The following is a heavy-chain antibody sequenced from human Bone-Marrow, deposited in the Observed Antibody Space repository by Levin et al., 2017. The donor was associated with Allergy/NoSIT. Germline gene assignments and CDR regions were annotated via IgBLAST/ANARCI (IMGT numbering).Heavy chain of an antibody. J-gene: IGHJ4*02. D-gene: IGHD4-17*01. Sequence: GGSLRLSCAASGFTFSSYWMSWVRQAPGKGLEWVANIKQDGSEKYYVDSVKGRFTISRDNAKNSLYLQMNSLRAEDTAVYYCARAHPQRYGDYGNDYWGQGTLVTVSS. CDR1: GFTFSSYW. CDR3: ARAHPQRYGDYGNDY. CDR2: IKQDGSEK. V-gene: IGHV3-7*01.